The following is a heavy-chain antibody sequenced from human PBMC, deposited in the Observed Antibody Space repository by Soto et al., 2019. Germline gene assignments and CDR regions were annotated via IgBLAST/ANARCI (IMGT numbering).Heavy chain of an antibody. CDR3: ARDRGGGSYFYFDY. Sequence: PGGSLRLSCAASGFTFSSYGMHWVRQAPGKGLEWVAVIWYDGSNKYYADSVKGRFTISRDNSKNTLYLQMNSLRAEDTAVYYCARDRGGGSYFYFDYWGQGTLVTVSS. CDR2: IWYDGSNK. J-gene: IGHJ4*02. V-gene: IGHV3-33*01. CDR1: GFTFSSYG. D-gene: IGHD1-26*01.